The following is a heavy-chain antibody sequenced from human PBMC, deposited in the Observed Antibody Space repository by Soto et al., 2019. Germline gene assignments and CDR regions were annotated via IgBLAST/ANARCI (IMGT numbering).Heavy chain of an antibody. D-gene: IGHD6-6*01. CDR2: ISAYDGNT. V-gene: IGHV1-18*04. CDR3: ATPDEYSSSFGSY. J-gene: IGHJ4*02. CDR1: GYTFTIYG. Sequence: SVKVSCKASGYTFTIYGISLVLQAPGQGLEWMGWISAYDGNTNYAQKLQGRVTMTTDTSTSTAYMELRSLRSDDTAVYYCATPDEYSSSFGSYWGQGTLVTVSS.